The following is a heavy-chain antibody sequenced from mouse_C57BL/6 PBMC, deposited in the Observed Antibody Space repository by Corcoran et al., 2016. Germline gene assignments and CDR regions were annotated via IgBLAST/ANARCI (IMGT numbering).Heavy chain of an antibody. V-gene: IGHV8-12*01. D-gene: IGHD1-1*01. Sequence: VTLKESGPGILQSSQTLSLTCSFSGFSLSTSGMGVSWIRQPSGKGLEWLAHIYWDDDKRYNPSLKSRLTISKDTSRNQVFLKITSVDTADTVTYYCAREDYGSSSYLYAYWGQGTLVTVSA. CDR3: AREDYGSSSYLYAY. J-gene: IGHJ3*01. CDR2: IYWDDDK. CDR1: GFSLSTSGMG.